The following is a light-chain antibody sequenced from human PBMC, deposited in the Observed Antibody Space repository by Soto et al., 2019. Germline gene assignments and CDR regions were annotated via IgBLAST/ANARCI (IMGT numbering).Light chain of an antibody. V-gene: IGLV1-51*01. Sequence: QSVLTQPPSVSAAPGQKVTISCAGSSSNIGNNYVSWYQQLPGTDPKLLLYDNNKRPSGIPDRFSGSKSGTSATLGIPGLQTGDEADDYCGTWDSSLSAPVVFGGGTKLTVL. CDR2: DNN. CDR1: SSNIGNNY. CDR3: GTWDSSLSAPVV. J-gene: IGLJ2*01.